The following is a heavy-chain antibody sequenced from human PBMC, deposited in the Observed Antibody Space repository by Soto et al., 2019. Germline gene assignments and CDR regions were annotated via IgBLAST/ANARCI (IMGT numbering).Heavy chain of an antibody. V-gene: IGHV1-3*01. CDR2: INVGDDKT. CDR3: ARAKYDYIWGSYHPFDQ. J-gene: IGHJ4*02. D-gene: IGHD3-16*02. CDR1: GKCFDNFA. Sequence: QVQLVQSGAEVKKPGASVRLSCKVSGKCFDNFAVHWVSQTPGQRPEWMGRINVGDDKTKYSEKFQGRVIVSYDTSATTAYMELRALSSEDTAVYYCARAKYDYIWGSYHPFDQWAQGAQVTVAS.